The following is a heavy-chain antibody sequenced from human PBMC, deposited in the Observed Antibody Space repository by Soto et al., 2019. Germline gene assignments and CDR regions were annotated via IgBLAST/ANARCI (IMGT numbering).Heavy chain of an antibody. CDR1: GGTFSSYA. D-gene: IGHD5-18*01. J-gene: IGHJ6*02. V-gene: IGHV1-69*13. Sequence: ASVKVSCKASGGTFSSYAISWVRQAPGQGLEWMGGIIPIFGTANYAQKFQGRVTITADESTSTAYMELSSLRSEDTAVYYCARDIEKGYSYGYLYYYGMDVWGQGTTVTVSS. CDR2: IIPIFGTA. CDR3: ARDIEKGYSYGYLYYYGMDV.